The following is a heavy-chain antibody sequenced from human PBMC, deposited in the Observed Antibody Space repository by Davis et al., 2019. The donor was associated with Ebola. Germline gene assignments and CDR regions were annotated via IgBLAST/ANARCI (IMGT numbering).Heavy chain of an antibody. D-gene: IGHD4-23*01. CDR3: ARGGGPYGGRFDR. CDR1: DRSLGGYY. CDR2: INHAGGT. V-gene: IGHV4-34*01. J-gene: IGHJ5*02. Sequence: SQPLSLTCGVYDRSLGGYYCSWVRQPQSMGLEWSGEINHAGGTNYSPSVKSRVTISIDTSKNLFSLNLNSLTSTDTAVYYCARGGGPYGGRFDRWGQGTLLTVSS.